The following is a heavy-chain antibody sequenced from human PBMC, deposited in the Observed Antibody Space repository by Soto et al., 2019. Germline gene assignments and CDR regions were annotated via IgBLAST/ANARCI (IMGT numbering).Heavy chain of an antibody. J-gene: IGHJ4*02. CDR2: IKEDGSER. Sequence: EVLLVESGGGLVQPGGSLRLSCAASGFTFSNYRMSWVRQAPGKGLEWVARIKEDGSERYYVPSVRGRFTISRDNAKNSRSLQMNSLRADDSAVDYGASLKVSSAGDFWGQGTLVTVSS. CDR1: GFTFSNYR. V-gene: IGHV3-7*03. CDR3: ASLKVSSAGDF. D-gene: IGHD6-19*01.